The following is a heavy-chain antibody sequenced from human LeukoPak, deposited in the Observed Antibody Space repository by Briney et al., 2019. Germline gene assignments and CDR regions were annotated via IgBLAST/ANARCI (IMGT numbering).Heavy chain of an antibody. CDR3: AREAVAGRAYY. J-gene: IGHJ4*02. CDR2: IYYSGST. D-gene: IGHD6-19*01. Sequence: SETLSLTCTVSGGSISSSSYYWGWIRQPPGKGLEWIGSIYYSGSTYYNPSLKSRVTISVDTSKNQFSLKLSSMTAADTAVYYCAREAVAGRAYYWGQGTLVTVSS. CDR1: GGSISSSSYY. V-gene: IGHV4-39*02.